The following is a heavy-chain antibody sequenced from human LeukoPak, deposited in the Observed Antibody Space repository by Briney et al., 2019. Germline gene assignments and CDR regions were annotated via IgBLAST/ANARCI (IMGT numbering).Heavy chain of an antibody. V-gene: IGHV7-4-1*02. D-gene: IGHD3-10*01. CDR1: GYPFRAHF. Sequence: ASVKVPCKASGYPFRAHFLNWVRQAPGQGLEWMGNIDTTTGNPRYAQDFTGRFVFSLDTSVSTAYLQITSLKADDTAAYYCVRGTPTPGMDYWGQGTQVTVSS. CDR3: VRGTPTPGMDY. J-gene: IGHJ4*02. CDR2: IDTTTGNP.